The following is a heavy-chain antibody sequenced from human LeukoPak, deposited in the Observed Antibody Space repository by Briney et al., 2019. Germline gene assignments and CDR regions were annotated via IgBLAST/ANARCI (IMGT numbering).Heavy chain of an antibody. CDR1: GFTFSNYY. J-gene: IGHJ5*02. CDR3: ARTPPIGVAGVNWFDP. CDR2: INQGGSEK. Sequence: GGSLRLSCAASGFTFSNYYMSWVRQAPGKGLEWVANINQGGSEKYYVDSVKGRFTISRDNAKNSLYLQMNSLRAEDTAVYYCARTPPIGVAGVNWFDPWGQGTLVTVSS. D-gene: IGHD6-19*01. V-gene: IGHV3-7*03.